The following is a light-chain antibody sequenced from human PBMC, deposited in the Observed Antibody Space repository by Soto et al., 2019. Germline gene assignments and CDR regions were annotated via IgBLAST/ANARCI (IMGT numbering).Light chain of an antibody. Sequence: IVMTQSPATLSVSPGERATLSCRASQNIYSNVAWYQQRPGQAPRLLIYRASTRAPGIPARFSGSGSGTEFTLTISSLQSEDFTVYSCLQYHNLWAFGQRTKVEIK. J-gene: IGKJ1*01. CDR2: RAS. CDR1: QNIYSN. CDR3: LQYHNLWA. V-gene: IGKV3-15*01.